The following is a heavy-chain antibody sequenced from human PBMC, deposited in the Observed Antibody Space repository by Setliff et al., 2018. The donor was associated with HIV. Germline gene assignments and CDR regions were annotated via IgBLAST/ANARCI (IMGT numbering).Heavy chain of an antibody. CDR2: INHGGST. J-gene: IGHJ4*03. Sequence: SETLSLTCAVYGGSFSDYYWSWIRQSPGRGLEWIGEINHGGSTIYNPSLKSRVTISIDTSKNQFSLNLTSVTAADTAIYYCARGLDVWGTYRYRNYFDYWGPWTLLVTVSS. V-gene: IGHV4-34*01. CDR1: GGSFSDYY. CDR3: ARGLDVWGTYRYRNYFDY. D-gene: IGHD3-16*02.